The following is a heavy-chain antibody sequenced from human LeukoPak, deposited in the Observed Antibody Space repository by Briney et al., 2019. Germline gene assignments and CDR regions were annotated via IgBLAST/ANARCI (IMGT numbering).Heavy chain of an antibody. CDR2: IHSTGST. J-gene: IGHJ4*02. D-gene: IGHD5-12*01. CDR1: GGSFSGYY. CDR3: AREHPVAIAPDH. Sequence: SETLSLTCTVSGGSFSGYYWSSIRQSAGKGLEWIGRIHSTGSTNYNPSLQSRVTMSVDTSKNQFYLKLTSVTAADTAVYYCAREHPVAIAPDHWGQGTLVTVSS. V-gene: IGHV4-4*07.